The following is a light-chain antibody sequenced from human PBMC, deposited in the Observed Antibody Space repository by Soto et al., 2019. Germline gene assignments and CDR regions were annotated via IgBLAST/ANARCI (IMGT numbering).Light chain of an antibody. J-gene: IGKJ4*01. V-gene: IGKV1-27*01. CDR2: AAS. CDR3: QKYNSAAPLT. Sequence: DIQMTQSPSSLSASVGDRVNITCRASQGIRNYLAWYQQKPGKVPTLLIYAASTLQTGVPSRFGGSGSGTDFTVNISSLQPEDVATFYCQKYNSAAPLTFGGGTKVEIK. CDR1: QGIRNY.